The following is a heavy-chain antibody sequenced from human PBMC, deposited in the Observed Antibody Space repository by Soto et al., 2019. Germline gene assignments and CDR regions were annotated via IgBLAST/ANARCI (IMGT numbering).Heavy chain of an antibody. Sequence: GASVKVSCKTSGGTFSRHAINWVRQAPGQGLEWMGGIIPLFGTTNYAQKFKGRVTISADESTSTAYMELSSLTSEDSAVYYCVKGERSRYSSMFDYWGHGTRVTVSS. CDR2: IIPLFGTT. J-gene: IGHJ4*01. V-gene: IGHV1-69*13. CDR1: GGTFSRHA. CDR3: VKGERSRYSSMFDY. D-gene: IGHD4-4*01.